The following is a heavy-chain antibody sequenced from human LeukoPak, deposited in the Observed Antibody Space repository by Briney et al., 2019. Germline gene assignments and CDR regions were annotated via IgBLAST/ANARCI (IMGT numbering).Heavy chain of an antibody. D-gene: IGHD6-13*01. J-gene: IGHJ4*02. V-gene: IGHV4-59*08. Sequence: SETLSLTCTVSGGSISSYYWSWIRQPPGKGLEWIGYIYYSGSTNYKPSLKSRVTISVDTSKNQFSLKLSSVTAADTAVYYCARNTAAFSHTTIWGQGTLVTVFS. CDR2: IYYSGST. CDR3: ARNTAAFSHTTI. CDR1: GGSISSYY.